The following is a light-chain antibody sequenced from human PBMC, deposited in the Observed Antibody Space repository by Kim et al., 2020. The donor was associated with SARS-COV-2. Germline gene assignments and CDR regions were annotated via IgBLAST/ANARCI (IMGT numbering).Light chain of an antibody. V-gene: IGLV3-21*01. J-gene: IGLJ1*01. CDR1: NIGGDS. CDR3: QVWDTDTDDYV. Sequence: APGQTARITCGGHNIGGDSVHWYQQKPGQAPVLVIYYDSDRPSGIPERVSGSTAATTATLTISRVEAGDEADYHCQVWDTDTDDYVFGTGTKVTVL. CDR2: YDS.